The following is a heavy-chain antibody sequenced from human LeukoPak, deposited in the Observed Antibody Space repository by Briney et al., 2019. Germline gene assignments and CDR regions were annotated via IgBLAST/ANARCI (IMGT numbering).Heavy chain of an antibody. D-gene: IGHD5-18*01. Sequence: GGSLRLSCAASGFISSSYWMSWVRQAPGKGLEWVANVKQDGSERYYGDSVKGRFTISRDNAKNTLYLQMNSLRAEDTAVYYCARDAVDTANAVWGQGTTVTVSS. CDR1: GFISSSYW. CDR2: VKQDGSER. CDR3: ARDAVDTANAV. V-gene: IGHV3-7*01. J-gene: IGHJ6*02.